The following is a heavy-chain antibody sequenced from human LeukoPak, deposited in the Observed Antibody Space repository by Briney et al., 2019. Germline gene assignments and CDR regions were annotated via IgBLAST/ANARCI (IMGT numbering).Heavy chain of an antibody. Sequence: PGGSLRLSCAASGFTFSSYAMSWVRQAPGKGLEWVSAISGSGGSTYYADSVKGRFTISRDNSKNTLYLQMNSLRAEDTAVYYCARAAGAVKKEIYSSSWFTPYYYYYMDVWGKGTTVTISS. CDR2: ISGSGGST. CDR3: ARAAGAVKKEIYSSSWFTPYYYYYMDV. J-gene: IGHJ6*03. D-gene: IGHD6-13*01. V-gene: IGHV3-23*01. CDR1: GFTFSSYA.